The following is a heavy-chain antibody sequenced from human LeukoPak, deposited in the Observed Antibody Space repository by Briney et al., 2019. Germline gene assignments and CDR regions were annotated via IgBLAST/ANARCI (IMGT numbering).Heavy chain of an antibody. V-gene: IGHV3-23*01. J-gene: IGHJ4*02. Sequence: QSGGSLRLSCAASGFTFSSYAMSWVRQAPGKGLEWVSGISGSGGSTYYADPVKGRFTISRDNSKNTLYLQMNSLRAEDTAVYYCAIVEMATEYYFDYWGQGTLVTVSS. CDR2: ISGSGGST. CDR3: AIVEMATEYYFDY. CDR1: GFTFSSYA. D-gene: IGHD5-24*01.